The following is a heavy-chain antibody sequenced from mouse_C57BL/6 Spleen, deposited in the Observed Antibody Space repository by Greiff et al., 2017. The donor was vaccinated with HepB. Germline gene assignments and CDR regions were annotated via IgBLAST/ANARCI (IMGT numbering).Heavy chain of an antibody. CDR1: GFTFSDYG. J-gene: IGHJ2*01. CDR2: ISNLAYSI. V-gene: IGHV5-15*01. D-gene: IGHD1-1*01. Sequence: EVKLMESGGGLVQPGGSLKLSCAASGFTFSDYGMAWVRQAPRKGPEWVAFISNLAYSIYYADTVTGRFTISRENAKNTLYLEMSSLRSEDTAMYYCARSGSSYYFDYWGQGTTLTVSS. CDR3: ARSGSSYYFDY.